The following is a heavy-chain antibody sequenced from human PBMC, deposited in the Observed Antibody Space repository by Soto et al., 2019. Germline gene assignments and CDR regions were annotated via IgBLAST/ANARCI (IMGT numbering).Heavy chain of an antibody. Sequence: SVKVSCKASGGTFSSYAISWVRQAPGQGLEWMGGIIPIFGTANYAQKFQGRVTITADESTSTAYMELSSLRSEDTAVYYCARDRGDGYNSYYFVYWGQGTLVTVSS. CDR1: GGTFSSYA. J-gene: IGHJ4*02. CDR2: IIPIFGTA. D-gene: IGHD5-12*01. V-gene: IGHV1-69*13. CDR3: ARDRGDGYNSYYFVY.